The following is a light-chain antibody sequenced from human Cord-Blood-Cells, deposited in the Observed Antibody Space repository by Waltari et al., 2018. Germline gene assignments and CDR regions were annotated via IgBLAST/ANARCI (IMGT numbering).Light chain of an antibody. CDR2: LGS. V-gene: IGKV2-28*01. CDR3: MQALQTPLT. CDR1: QSLLHSNGYNS. J-gene: IGKJ4*01. Sequence: DIVMTQSPLSLPVTPGEPASISCRSSQSLLHSNGYNSLDWYLQKPGQSPQLLIYLGSNRVSGVPDRFSGSGSGTDFTLKISRVEAEDVGVYYCMQALQTPLTFGGGTKVEIK.